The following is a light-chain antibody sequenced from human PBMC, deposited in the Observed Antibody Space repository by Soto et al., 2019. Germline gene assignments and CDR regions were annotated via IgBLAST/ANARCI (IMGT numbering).Light chain of an antibody. CDR1: QSVSSY. J-gene: IGKJ2*01. Sequence: EIVLTKSPATLSLSPGERATLSCSASQSVSSYLAWYQQKPGQAPRLLIYDASNKATGIPARFSGSGSGTDFTHTSSSLEPEDFAVYYCQQRSNWPMYTFGQRTKLEIK. V-gene: IGKV3-11*01. CDR2: DAS. CDR3: QQRSNWPMYT.